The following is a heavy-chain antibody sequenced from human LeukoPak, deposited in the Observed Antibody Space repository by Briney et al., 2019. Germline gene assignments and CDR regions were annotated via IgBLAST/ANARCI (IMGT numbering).Heavy chain of an antibody. CDR1: GYTLTELS. D-gene: IGHD3-22*01. Sequence: ASVTVSCTVSGYTLTELSMHWVRQAPGKGLEWMGGFDPEDGETIYAQKFQGRVTMTEDTSTDTAYMELSSLRSEDTAVYYCATDLSRAYYYDSSGYGFRYWGQGTLVTVSS. V-gene: IGHV1-24*01. J-gene: IGHJ4*02. CDR2: FDPEDGET. CDR3: ATDLSRAYYYDSSGYGFRY.